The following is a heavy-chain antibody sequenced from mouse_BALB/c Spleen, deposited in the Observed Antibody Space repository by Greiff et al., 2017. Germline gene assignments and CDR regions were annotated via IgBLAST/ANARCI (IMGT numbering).Heavy chain of an antibody. CDR2: ILPGSGST. D-gene: IGHD2-14*01. CDR1: GYTFSSYW. V-gene: IGHV1-9*01. J-gene: IGHJ3*01. CDR3: ARREVRAWFAY. Sequence: QVQLQQSGAELMKPGASVKISCKATGYTFSSYWIEWVKQRPGHGLEWIGEILPGSGSTNYNEKFKGKATFTADTSSNTAYMQLSSLTSEDSAVYYRARREVRAWFAYWGQGTLVTVSA.